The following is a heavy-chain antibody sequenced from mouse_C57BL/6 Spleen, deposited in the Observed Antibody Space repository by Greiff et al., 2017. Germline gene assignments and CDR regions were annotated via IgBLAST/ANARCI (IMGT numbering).Heavy chain of an antibody. CDR2: IYPGDGDT. CDR3: ARRGDYSNYVGYFDV. CDR1: GYAFSSSW. D-gene: IGHD2-5*01. V-gene: IGHV1-82*01. J-gene: IGHJ1*03. Sequence: QVQLKQSGPELVKPGASVKISCKASGYAFSSSWMNWVKQRPGKGLEWIGRIYPGDGDTNYNGKFKGKATLTADKSSSTAYMQLSSLTSEDSAVYFCARRGDYSNYVGYFDVWGTGTTVTVSS.